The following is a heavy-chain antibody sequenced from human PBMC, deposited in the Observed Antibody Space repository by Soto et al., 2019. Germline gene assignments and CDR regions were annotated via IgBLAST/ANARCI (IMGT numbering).Heavy chain of an antibody. V-gene: IGHV1-18*01. D-gene: IGHD1-26*01. J-gene: IGHJ4*02. CDR2: ISAYNGNT. CDR1: GYTFTSYG. Sequence: HVQLVQSGAEVKKPGASVKVSCKASGYTFTSYGISWVRQAPGQGLEWMGWISAYNGNTNHAQNFQGRVIMTTATSTRTAYLELTRLRSHATAVYYCASGPTVETMSYWGQGTLVTVSS. CDR3: ASGPTVETMSY.